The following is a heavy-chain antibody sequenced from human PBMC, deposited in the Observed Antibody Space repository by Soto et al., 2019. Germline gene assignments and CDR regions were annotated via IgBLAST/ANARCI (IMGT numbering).Heavy chain of an antibody. CDR3: AKGLAYCGGDCYSHFDL. V-gene: IGHV3-30*18. Sequence: GGSLRLSCAASGFTFSSYGMHWVRQAPGKGLEWVAVISYDGSNKYYADSVKGRFTISRDNSKNTLYLQMNSLRAEDTAVYYCAKGLAYCGGDCYSHFDLWGRGTLVTAPQ. CDR1: GFTFSSYG. D-gene: IGHD2-21*02. J-gene: IGHJ2*01. CDR2: ISYDGSNK.